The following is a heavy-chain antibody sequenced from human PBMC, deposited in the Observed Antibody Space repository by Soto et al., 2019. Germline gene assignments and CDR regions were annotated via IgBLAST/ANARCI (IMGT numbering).Heavy chain of an antibody. J-gene: IGHJ4*02. CDR3: ARDRGATEY. V-gene: IGHV3-74*01. D-gene: IGHD1-26*01. CDR2: INGDGTST. CDR1: GFTFTNYW. Sequence: EVQLVESGGGLVKPGGSLRLSCAASGFTFTNYWMHWVRQAPGKGLVWVSRINGDGTSTTYADSVKGRFTISRDNAKNTQYRHMNSLRAEDTAVYYCARDRGATEYWGQGTLVTVSS.